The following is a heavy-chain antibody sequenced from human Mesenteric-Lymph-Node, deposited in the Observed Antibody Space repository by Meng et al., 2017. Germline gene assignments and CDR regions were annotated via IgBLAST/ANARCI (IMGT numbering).Heavy chain of an antibody. CDR3: TGLSGPFDY. Sequence: EVQLVASGGGSVQPGGSLRLSRAASGCAISRHWMHWVRQAPGKGLVWVSRINSDGRTTNYADSVKGRFTISRDNAKNTLYLQMNSLRAEDTAVYFCTGLSGPFDYWGQGTLVTVSS. CDR2: INSDGRTT. CDR1: GCAISRHW. V-gene: IGHV3-74*01. D-gene: IGHD6-19*01. J-gene: IGHJ4*02.